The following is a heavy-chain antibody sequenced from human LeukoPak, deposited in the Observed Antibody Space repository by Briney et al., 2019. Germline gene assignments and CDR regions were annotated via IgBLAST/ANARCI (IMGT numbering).Heavy chain of an antibody. CDR1: GGSISSSSYY. J-gene: IGHJ4*02. D-gene: IGHD2-8*01. CDR2: IYYSGST. CDR3: ARGVLMVDY. Sequence: SETLSLTCTVSGGSISSSSYYWGWIRQPPGRGLEWIGSIYYSGSTYYNPSLKSRVTISVDTSKNQFSLKLSSVTAADTAVYYCARGVLMVDYWGQGTLVTVSS. V-gene: IGHV4-39*07.